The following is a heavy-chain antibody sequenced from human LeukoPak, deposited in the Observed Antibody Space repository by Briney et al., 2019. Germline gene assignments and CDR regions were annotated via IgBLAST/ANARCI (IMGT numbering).Heavy chain of an antibody. V-gene: IGHV6-1*01. CDR3: ARGTLSYFDL. CDR1: GDSDSNNSAA. Sequence: SQTLSLTCAISGDSDSNNSAAWNWIRQSPSRGLEWLGSTYYRSKWYNGYALSVKGRITINPDTSKNQFSLQMNFLIPEDAAVYYCARGTLSYFDLWGRGTLVTVSS. J-gene: IGHJ2*01. CDR2: TYYRSKWYN.